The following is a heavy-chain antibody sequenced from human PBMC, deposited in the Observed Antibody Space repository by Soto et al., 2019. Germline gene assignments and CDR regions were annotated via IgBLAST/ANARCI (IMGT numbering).Heavy chain of an antibody. Sequence: GGSLRLSCAASGFTFSSYGMHWVRQAPGKGLEWVAVIWYDGSNKYYADSVKGRFTISRDNSKNTLYLQMNSLRAEDTAVYYCARDSIIFGSYRANYFDYWGQGTLVTVSS. D-gene: IGHD3-3*01. CDR2: IWYDGSNK. J-gene: IGHJ4*02. CDR1: GFTFSSYG. CDR3: ARDSIIFGSYRANYFDY. V-gene: IGHV3-33*01.